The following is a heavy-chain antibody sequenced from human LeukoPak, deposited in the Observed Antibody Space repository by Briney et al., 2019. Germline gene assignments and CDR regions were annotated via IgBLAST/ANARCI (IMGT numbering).Heavy chain of an antibody. V-gene: IGHV4-59*08. CDR3: ARRYSSSWYYFDY. D-gene: IGHD6-13*01. CDR1: GGSTSSYY. Sequence: SETLSLTCTVSGGSTSSYYWSWIRQPPGKGLEWIGYIYYSGSTNYNPSLKSRVTISVDTSKNQFSLKLSSVTAADTAVYYCARRYSSSWYYFDYWGQGTLVTVSS. CDR2: IYYSGST. J-gene: IGHJ4*02.